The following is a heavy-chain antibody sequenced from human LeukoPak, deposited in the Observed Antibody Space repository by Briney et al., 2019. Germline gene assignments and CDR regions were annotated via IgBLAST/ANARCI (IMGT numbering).Heavy chain of an antibody. D-gene: IGHD1-26*01. CDR3: ASLIVGATNRGDY. Sequence: GSLRLSCAASGFTFSSYGMHWVRQAPGKGLEWVAVIWYDGSNKYYADSVKGRFTISRDNSKNTLYLQMNSLRAEDTAVYYCASLIVGATNRGDYWGQGTLVTVSS. CDR1: GFTFSSYG. V-gene: IGHV3-33*01. CDR2: IWYDGSNK. J-gene: IGHJ4*02.